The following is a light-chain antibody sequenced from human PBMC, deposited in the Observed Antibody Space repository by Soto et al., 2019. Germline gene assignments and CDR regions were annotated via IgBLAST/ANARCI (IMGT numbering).Light chain of an antibody. Sequence: DIVMTQSPDSLAVSLGERATINCKSSQSVLYSSNNKNYLAWYQQRPGQPPKLLIYWASTRESGVPDRFSGSGSGTDFTLTFSSLRAEDVAVYYCQQYFGTPYTFGQGTKLEIK. CDR3: QQYFGTPYT. CDR1: QSVLYSSNNKNY. V-gene: IGKV4-1*01. CDR2: WAS. J-gene: IGKJ2*01.